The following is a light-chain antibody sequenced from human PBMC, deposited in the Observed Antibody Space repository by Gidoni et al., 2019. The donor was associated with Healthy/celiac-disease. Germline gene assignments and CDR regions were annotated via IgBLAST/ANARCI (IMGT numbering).Light chain of an antibody. CDR2: GAS. J-gene: IGKJ1*01. CDR1: QSVSSN. CDR3: QQYNNWPRT. V-gene: IGKV3-15*01. Sequence: EIVMTQSPATLSVSPGERATLACRASQSVSSNVARYQQKPGQAPRLLIYGASTRATGIPARFSGSGSGTEFTLTISSLQSEDFAVYYCQQYNNWPRTFGQXTKVEIK.